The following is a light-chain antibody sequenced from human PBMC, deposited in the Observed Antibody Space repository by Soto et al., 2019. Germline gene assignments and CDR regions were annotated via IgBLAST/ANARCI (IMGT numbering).Light chain of an antibody. Sequence: DIQMTQSPSTLSASVGDRVTITCRASQSITTYVNWYQQKLGKAPTLLIYAASSLQSGVPSRFSGSGSGTDFTLTISSLQPEDFATDFCQQCYSSPRTFGQGTKVEI. J-gene: IGKJ1*01. CDR3: QQCYSSPRT. CDR2: AAS. V-gene: IGKV1-39*01. CDR1: QSITTY.